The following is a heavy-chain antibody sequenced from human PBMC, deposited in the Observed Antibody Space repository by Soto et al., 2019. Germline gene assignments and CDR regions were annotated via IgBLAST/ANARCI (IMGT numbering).Heavy chain of an antibody. CDR2: ISAYNGNT. V-gene: IGHV1-18*01. CDR3: ARDAAAGLNDY. D-gene: IGHD6-13*01. CDR1: GYTFTSYG. J-gene: IGHJ4*02. Sequence: QVQLVQSGAEVKKPGASVKVSCKASGYTFTSYGISWVRQAPGQGLEWMGWISAYNGNTKYAQKFQGRVTMTTDTTTSTAYMEVRSLRSDDTAVDYCARDAAAGLNDYWGQGTLVTVSS.